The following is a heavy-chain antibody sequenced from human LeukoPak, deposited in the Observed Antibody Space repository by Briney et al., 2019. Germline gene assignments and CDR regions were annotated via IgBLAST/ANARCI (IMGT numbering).Heavy chain of an antibody. CDR3: ARANFWSGYTYYYYMDV. CDR1: GGSISSYY. V-gene: IGHV4-59*01. D-gene: IGHD3-3*01. CDR2: IYYSGST. J-gene: IGHJ6*03. Sequence: PSETLSLTCTVSGGSISSYYWSWIRQPPGEGLEWIGYIYYSGSTNYNPSLKSRVTISVDTSKNQFSLKLSSVTAADTAVYYCARANFWSGYTYYYYMDVWGKGTTVTVSS.